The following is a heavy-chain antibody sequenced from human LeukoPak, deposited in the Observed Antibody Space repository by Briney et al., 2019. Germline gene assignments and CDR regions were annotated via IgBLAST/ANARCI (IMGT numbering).Heavy chain of an antibody. CDR3: ARDAPGYSKDY. Sequence: GGSLRLSCAASGFTLSSYSMNWVRQAPGKGLEWVSSISSSSSYIYYADSVKGRLTISRDNGKKSPYLQMTSLRAEDTAVYYCARDAPGYSKDYGGQGTLVTVPS. CDR2: ISSSSSYI. V-gene: IGHV3-21*01. D-gene: IGHD6-13*01. CDR1: GFTLSSYS. J-gene: IGHJ4*02.